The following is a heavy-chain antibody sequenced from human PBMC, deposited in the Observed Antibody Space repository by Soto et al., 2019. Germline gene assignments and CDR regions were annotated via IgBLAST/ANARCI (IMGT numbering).Heavy chain of an antibody. J-gene: IGHJ5*02. V-gene: IGHV1-69*01. D-gene: IGHD6-6*01. CDR2: IIPIFGTA. CDR3: ARGYDEYSSSSSWFDP. CDR1: GGTFSSYA. Sequence: QVQLVQSGAEVKKPGSSVKVSCKASGGTFSSYAISWVRQAPGQGLEWMGGIIPIFGTANYEQKFQGRVTITADESTSTAYMELSSLRSEDTAVYYCARGYDEYSSSSSWFDPWGQGTLVTVSS.